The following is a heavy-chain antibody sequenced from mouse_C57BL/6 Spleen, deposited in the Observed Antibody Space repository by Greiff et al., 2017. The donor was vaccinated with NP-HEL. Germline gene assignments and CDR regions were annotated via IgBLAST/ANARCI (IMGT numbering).Heavy chain of an antibody. V-gene: IGHV1-59*01. D-gene: IGHD2-10*01. CDR1: GYTFTSYW. J-gene: IGHJ4*01. Sequence: QVQLQQPGAELVRPGTSVKLSCKASGYTFTSYWMHWVKQRPGQGLEWIGVIDPSDSYTNYNQKFKGKATLTVDTSSSTAYMQLSSLTSEDSAVYYCARSTYYGNPRGAMDYWGQRTSVTVSS. CDR3: ARSTYYGNPRGAMDY. CDR2: IDPSDSYT.